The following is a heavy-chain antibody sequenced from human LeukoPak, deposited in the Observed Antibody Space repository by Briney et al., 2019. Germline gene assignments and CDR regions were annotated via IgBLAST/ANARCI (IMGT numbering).Heavy chain of an antibody. CDR2: IRYDGSNK. Sequence: GGSLRLSCAASGFTFSSYGMHWVRQAPGKGLEWVAFIRYDGSNKYYADSVKGRFTISRDNAKNSLYLQMNSLRAEDTAVYYCARDGDSSGWYGGYYYYGMDVWGQGTTVTVSS. J-gene: IGHJ6*02. CDR3: ARDGDSSGWYGGYYYYGMDV. CDR1: GFTFSSYG. D-gene: IGHD6-19*01. V-gene: IGHV3-30*02.